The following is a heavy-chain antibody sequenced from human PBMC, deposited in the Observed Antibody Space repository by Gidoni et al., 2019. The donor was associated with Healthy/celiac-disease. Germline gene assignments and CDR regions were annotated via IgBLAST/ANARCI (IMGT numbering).Heavy chain of an antibody. Sequence: EVQLVESGGGLVKPGGSLRLSCAASGFTFSSYSMNWVRQAPGKGLEWVSSMSSSSSYIYYADSVKGRFTISRDNAKNSLYLQMNSLRAEDTAVYYCARDYDIWGYGMDVWGQGTTVTVSS. CDR1: GFTFSSYS. D-gene: IGHD3-9*01. CDR3: ARDYDIWGYGMDV. CDR2: MSSSSSYI. V-gene: IGHV3-21*01. J-gene: IGHJ6*02.